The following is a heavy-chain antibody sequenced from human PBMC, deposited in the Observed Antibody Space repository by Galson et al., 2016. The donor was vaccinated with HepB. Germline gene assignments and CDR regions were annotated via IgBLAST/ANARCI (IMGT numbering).Heavy chain of an antibody. CDR1: GFVFSNFG. CDR2: ISTRRTT. D-gene: IGHD1-1*01. J-gene: IGHJ4*02. Sequence: SLRLSCAASGFVFSNFGLSWVRPAPGKGLEWVASISTRRTTYYSDSVQGWFTISRDNSNNTLYLQMNGLRAEDTAVYYCAKERLVRRIFDHWGQGTLLTVSS. CDR3: AKERLVRRIFDH. V-gene: IGHV3-23*01.